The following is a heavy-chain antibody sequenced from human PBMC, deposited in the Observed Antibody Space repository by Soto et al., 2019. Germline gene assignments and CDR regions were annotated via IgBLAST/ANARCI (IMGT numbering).Heavy chain of an antibody. Sequence: EVQLVESGGGLVQPGGSLRLSCAASGFTLSSYWMHWVRQAPGKGLVWISRINIDGSSTSYADSVKCRFTISRDNAKNTLYLQVNSLRAEDTAVYYCARSRDGYNFVGDCWGQGTLVTVSS. CDR3: ARSRDGYNFVGDC. CDR2: INIDGSST. V-gene: IGHV3-74*01. D-gene: IGHD5-12*01. CDR1: GFTLSSYW. J-gene: IGHJ4*02.